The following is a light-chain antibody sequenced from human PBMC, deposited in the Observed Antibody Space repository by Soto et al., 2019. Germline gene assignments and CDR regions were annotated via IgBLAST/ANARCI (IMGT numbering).Light chain of an antibody. V-gene: IGKV3-15*01. CDR2: AAS. Sequence: EIVMTQPPATLSLSPGERATLSCRASQSVSSNLAWYQQKHCQAPRLLIYAASTRATGFPARFSGSGSGTEFTLTISSLQSEDFAVYYCQQYNNWPPANTFGQGTKLEIK. CDR1: QSVSSN. J-gene: IGKJ2*01. CDR3: QQYNNWPPANT.